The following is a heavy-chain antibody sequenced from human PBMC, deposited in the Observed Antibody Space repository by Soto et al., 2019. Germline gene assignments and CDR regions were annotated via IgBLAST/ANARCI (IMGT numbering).Heavy chain of an antibody. V-gene: IGHV3-15*07. CDR1: GFTFSNAW. CDR3: TTDHITMIVVVRFDY. CDR2: IKSKTDGGTT. Sequence: GGSLRLSCAASGFTFSNAWMNWVRQAPGKGLEWVGRIKSKTDGGTTDYAAPVKGRFTISRDDSKNTLYVQMNRLKTEDTAVYYCTTDHITMIVVVRFDYWSQGTLVTVSS. D-gene: IGHD3-22*01. J-gene: IGHJ4*02.